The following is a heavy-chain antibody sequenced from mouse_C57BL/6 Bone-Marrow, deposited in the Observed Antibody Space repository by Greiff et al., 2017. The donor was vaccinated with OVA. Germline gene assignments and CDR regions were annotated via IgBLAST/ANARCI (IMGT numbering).Heavy chain of an antibody. J-gene: IGHJ3*01. CDR2: ISYDGSN. CDR1: GYSITSGYY. CDR3: ARGRYYYGSIAY. V-gene: IGHV3-6*01. Sequence: EVQVVESGPGLVKPSQSLSLTCSVTGYSITSGYYWNWIRQFPGNKLEWMGYISYDGSNNYNPSLKNRISITRDTSKNQFFLKLNSVTTEDTATYYCARGRYYYGSIAYWGQGTLVTVSA. D-gene: IGHD1-1*01.